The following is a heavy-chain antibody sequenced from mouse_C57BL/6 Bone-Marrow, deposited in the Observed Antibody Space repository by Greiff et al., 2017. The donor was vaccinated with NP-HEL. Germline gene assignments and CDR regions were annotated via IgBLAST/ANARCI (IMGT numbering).Heavy chain of an antibody. CDR1: GYTFTSYW. V-gene: IGHV1-59*01. J-gene: IGHJ4*01. CDR2: IDPSDSYT. Sequence: VQLQQPGAELVRPGTSVKLSCKASGYTFTSYWMHWVKQRPGQGLEWIGVIDPSDSYTNYNQKFKGKATLTVDTSSSTAYMQRSSLTSEDSAVYYCARSPYAMDYWGQGTSVTVSS. CDR3: ARSPYAMDY.